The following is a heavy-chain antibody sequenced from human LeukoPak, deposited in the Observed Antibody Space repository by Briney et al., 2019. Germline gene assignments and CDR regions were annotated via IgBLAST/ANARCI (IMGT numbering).Heavy chain of an antibody. D-gene: IGHD3-10*01. CDR2: ISTSSSHI. V-gene: IGHV3-21*01. J-gene: IGHJ4*02. CDR3: ARQVSGYGSGSFYFDY. Sequence: PGGSLRLSCAASGFTFSEYSMHWVRQAPGKGLEWVSFISTSSSHIYYGDSVKGRFTISRDNARNSVSLQMNSLRAEDTAVYYCARQVSGYGSGSFYFDYWGQGMLVSVSS. CDR1: GFTFSEYS.